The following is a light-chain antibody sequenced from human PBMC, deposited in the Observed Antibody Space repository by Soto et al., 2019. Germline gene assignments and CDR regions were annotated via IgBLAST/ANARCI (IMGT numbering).Light chain of an antibody. CDR3: QQYGSSPRT. CDR1: QSLSSSQ. Sequence: EIVLTQSPGTLSSSPGERATLSCRASQSLSSSQLAWYQQKPGQAPRLLIHDASSRATGISDRFTGSGSGTDFTLTITTLEPEDFAVYYCQQYGSSPRTFGLGTKVDIK. CDR2: DAS. V-gene: IGKV3-20*01. J-gene: IGKJ1*01.